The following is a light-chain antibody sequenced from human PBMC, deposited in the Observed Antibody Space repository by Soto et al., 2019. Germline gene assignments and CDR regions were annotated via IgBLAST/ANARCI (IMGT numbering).Light chain of an antibody. J-gene: IGLJ1*01. V-gene: IGLV2-14*01. CDR1: SSNIGGNS. Sequence: QSVLTQPPSVSAAPGQKVTISCSGSSSNIGGNSVSWYQQLPGTAPKLMIHEVSNRPSGVSNRFSGSKSGNTASLTISGLQAEDEADCYCSSYTSSRAYVFGIGTKVTVL. CDR2: EVS. CDR3: SSYTSSRAYV.